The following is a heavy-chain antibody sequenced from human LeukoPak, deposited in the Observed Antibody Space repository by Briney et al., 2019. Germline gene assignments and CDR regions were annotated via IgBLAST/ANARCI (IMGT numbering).Heavy chain of an antibody. J-gene: IGHJ5*02. CDR2: INPKSGGT. V-gene: IGHV1-2*02. D-gene: IGHD2-15*01. CDR1: AYTFTGYY. CDR3: AKGPPEYCSGGSCHSGRNWIDP. Sequence: GASVKVSCKASAYTFTGYYMHWVRQAPGQGLEWMGWINPKSGGTNYAQKFQGRVTMTRDTSISTAYMALSRLRSDDTAVYYCAKGPPEYCSGGSCHSGRNWIDPWGQGTLVTVSS.